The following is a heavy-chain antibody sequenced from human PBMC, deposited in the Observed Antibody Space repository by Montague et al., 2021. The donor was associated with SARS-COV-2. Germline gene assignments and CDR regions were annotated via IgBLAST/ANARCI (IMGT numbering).Heavy chain of an antibody. CDR2: IYYSGXT. CDR3: ARVHFVSSGWYPDAFDI. J-gene: IGHJ3*02. Sequence: TLSLTCTVSAPWISSGDYCWSWMRTRLGNSLQWIGYIYYSGXTXNXXXXKXRLTISVDTSKNQFSLKLRSVTAADTAVYYCARVHFVSSGWYPDAFDIWGQGTMVTVS. CDR1: APWISSGDYC. V-gene: IGHV4-31*03. D-gene: IGHD6-19*01.